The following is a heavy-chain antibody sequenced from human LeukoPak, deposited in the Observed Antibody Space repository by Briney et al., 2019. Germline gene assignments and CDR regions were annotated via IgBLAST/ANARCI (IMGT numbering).Heavy chain of an antibody. Sequence: GGSLRLSCAASEFIVSSNYMSWVRQAPGKGLEWVSVIYTGGSTYYADSVKGRFTISRDNSKNTLYLQMNSLRADDTAVYYCARDHPYILTGPRFMDVWGKGTSVTVSS. V-gene: IGHV3-53*01. D-gene: IGHD3-9*01. J-gene: IGHJ6*04. CDR2: IYTGGST. CDR1: EFIVSSNY. CDR3: ARDHPYILTGPRFMDV.